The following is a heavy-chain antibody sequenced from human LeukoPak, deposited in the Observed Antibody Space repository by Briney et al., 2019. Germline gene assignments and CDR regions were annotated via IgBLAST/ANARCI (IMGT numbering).Heavy chain of an antibody. D-gene: IGHD4-17*01. CDR1: GFTCYDYG. CDR3: ASGDYGDYAIY. V-gene: IGHV3-20*04. CDR2: INWNGGST. Sequence: GGSLRLSCAASGFTCYDYGMSWVRQAPGKGLEWVSGINWNGGSTGYADSVKGRFTISRDNAKNSLYLQMNSLRAEDTAVYYCASGDYGDYAIYWGQGTLVTVSS. J-gene: IGHJ4*02.